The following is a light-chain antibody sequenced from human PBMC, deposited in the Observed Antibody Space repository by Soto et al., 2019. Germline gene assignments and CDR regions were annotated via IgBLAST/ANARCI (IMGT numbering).Light chain of an antibody. V-gene: IGKV3-11*01. CDR1: QSVGSY. CDR3: QQGRNWPLIT. Sequence: EIVLTQSPATLSLSPGERATLSCRASQSVGSYLTWYQQKPGQAPRLLIYDASNRAPGVAARFTGSGSGTDFTLTISSVEPEDFVVYYCQQGRNWPLITFGHGTRLEIK. J-gene: IGKJ5*01. CDR2: DAS.